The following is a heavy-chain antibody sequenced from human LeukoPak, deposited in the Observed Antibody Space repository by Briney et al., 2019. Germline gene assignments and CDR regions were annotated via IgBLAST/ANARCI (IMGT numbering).Heavy chain of an antibody. Sequence: GGSLRLSCAASGFTVNSNYMSWVRQAPGKGLEWVSVIYSGGSTYYADSVKGRFTISRDNSKNTLYLQMNSLRAEDTAVYYCARENWAYYYYYYGMDVWGQGTTVTVSS. CDR1: GFTVNSNY. V-gene: IGHV3-53*01. J-gene: IGHJ6*02. CDR2: IYSGGST. CDR3: ARENWAYYYYYYGMDV. D-gene: IGHD7-27*01.